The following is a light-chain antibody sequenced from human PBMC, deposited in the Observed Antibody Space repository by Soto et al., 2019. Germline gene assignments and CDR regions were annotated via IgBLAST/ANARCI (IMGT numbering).Light chain of an antibody. J-gene: IGLJ2*01. Sequence: QSVLTQPPSVSEAPRQRVTISCSGSSSNIGNNAVNWYQQLPGKAPKLLNYYDDLLPSGVSDRFSGCTSGTSASVAISGLQSEGEADYYCAAWDDSLNGVVFGGGTKLTVL. CDR1: SSNIGNNA. CDR3: AAWDDSLNGVV. V-gene: IGLV1-36*01. CDR2: YDD.